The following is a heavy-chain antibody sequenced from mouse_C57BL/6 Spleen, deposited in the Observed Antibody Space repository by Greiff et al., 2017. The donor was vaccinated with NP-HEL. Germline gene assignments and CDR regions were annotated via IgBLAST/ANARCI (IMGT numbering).Heavy chain of an antibody. CDR1: GFSLTSYG. V-gene: IGHV2-2*01. D-gene: IGHD2-4*01. CDR3: ARGMITTGYFDY. CDR2: IWSGGST. J-gene: IGHJ2*01. Sequence: QVQLKESGPGLVQPSHSLSITCTVSGFSLTSYGVHWVRQSPGKGLEWLGVIWSGGSTDYNAAFISRLSISKDNSKSQVFFKMNSLQADDTAIYYCARGMITTGYFDYWGQGTTLTVSS.